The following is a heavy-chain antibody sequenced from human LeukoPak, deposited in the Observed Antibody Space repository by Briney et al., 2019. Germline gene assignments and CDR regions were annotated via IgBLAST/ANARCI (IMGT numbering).Heavy chain of an antibody. J-gene: IGHJ4*02. Sequence: SETLSLTCTVSGGSISSYYWSWIRQPPGKGLEWIGYIYYSGSTNYNPSLKSRVTISVDTSKNQFSLKLSSVTAADTAVYYCARLPGYDILTGYVDYWGQGTLVTVSS. CDR2: IYYSGST. CDR3: ARLPGYDILTGYVDY. D-gene: IGHD3-9*01. V-gene: IGHV4-59*08. CDR1: GGSISSYY.